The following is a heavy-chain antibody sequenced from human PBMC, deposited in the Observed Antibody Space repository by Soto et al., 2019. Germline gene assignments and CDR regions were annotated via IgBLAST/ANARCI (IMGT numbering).Heavy chain of an antibody. D-gene: IGHD3-10*01. CDR3: ARDPGNWFDP. J-gene: IGHJ5*02. Sequence: PSETLSLTCTVSGGSINNHYWSWIRQPPGKGLEWIGYIYYSGSTNYNPSLKSRVTISVDTSKNQFSLKLSSVTAADTAVYYCARDPGNWFDPWGQGTLVTVSS. CDR2: IYYSGST. CDR1: GGSINNHY. V-gene: IGHV4-59*11.